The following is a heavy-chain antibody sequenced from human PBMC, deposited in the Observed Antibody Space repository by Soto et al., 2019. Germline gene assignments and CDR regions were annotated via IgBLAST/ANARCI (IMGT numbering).Heavy chain of an antibody. CDR2: ISFDGGIH. J-gene: IGHJ4*02. CDR1: GFPFSSHA. V-gene: IGHV3-30-3*01. Sequence: PGGSLRLSCVASGFPFSSHALHWVRQAPGKGLEWVAIISFDGGIHNYADSVKDRFTVSRDNSKNTVYLQMNSLRPGGTGVYYCARRAYMISSESYWGRGTLVTVSS. D-gene: IGHD3-16*01. CDR3: ARRAYMISSESY.